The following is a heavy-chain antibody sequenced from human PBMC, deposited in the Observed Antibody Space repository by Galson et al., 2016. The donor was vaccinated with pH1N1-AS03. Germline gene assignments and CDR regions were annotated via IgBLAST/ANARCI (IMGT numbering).Heavy chain of an antibody. Sequence: SVKVSCKASGGTFSSYGISWVRQAPGQGLEWMGSIIPLLDKADYARRFQGRVTITADESASTVNMELSGLRSEDSAVYYCVTIFGRLNYAYWGQGTLVTVSS. CDR3: VTIFGRLNYAY. J-gene: IGHJ4*02. CDR2: IIPLLDKA. D-gene: IGHD3-3*01. CDR1: GGTFSSYG. V-gene: IGHV1-69*10.